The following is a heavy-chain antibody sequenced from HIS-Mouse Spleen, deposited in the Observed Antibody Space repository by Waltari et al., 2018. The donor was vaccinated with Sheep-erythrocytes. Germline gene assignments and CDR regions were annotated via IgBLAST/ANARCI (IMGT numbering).Heavy chain of an antibody. D-gene: IGHD3-10*01. CDR3: ARALIITMVRGVTSNWFDP. CDR2: INYSGTT. CDR1: GGSISSGGYY. J-gene: IGHJ5*02. Sequence: QVQLQESGPGLVKPSQTLSLTCTVSGGSISSGGYYWSWIRQHPGKGLEWIGYINYSGTTSSSPSLKSRVTISVDTSKNQFSLKLSSVTAADTAVYYCARALIITMVRGVTSNWFDPWGQGTLVTVSS. V-gene: IGHV4-31*03.